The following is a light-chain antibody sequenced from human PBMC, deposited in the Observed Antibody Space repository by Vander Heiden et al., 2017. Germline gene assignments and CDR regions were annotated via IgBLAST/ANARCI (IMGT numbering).Light chain of an antibody. J-gene: IGLJ2*01. V-gene: IGLV1-36*01. CDR3: ASWDDSLNGVV. Sequence: QSVLTQPPSVSEAPGPRVTMSCSGTAPNIGDNVVNWYQQLPGKAPTLLIYFDDLLASGVSDRFSGSRSGTTASLAISGLQSEDEADYYCASWDDSLNGVVFGGGTRLTVL. CDR1: APNIGDNV. CDR2: FDD.